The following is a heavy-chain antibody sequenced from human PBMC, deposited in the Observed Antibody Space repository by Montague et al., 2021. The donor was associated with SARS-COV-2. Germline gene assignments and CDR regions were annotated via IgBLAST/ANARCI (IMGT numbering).Heavy chain of an antibody. J-gene: IGHJ4*02. CDR3: ARGTGISSGWFDY. CDR1: GLTFSSYA. V-gene: IGHV3-30-3*01. D-gene: IGHD6-19*01. Sequence: SLRLSCAASGLTFSSYAMHWVRQAPGKGLEWVTVTSYDGSNKYYXDSVKGRFTISRDNSKNTLYLQMNSLRAEDTAVYYCARGTGISSGWFDYWGQGTLVTVSS. CDR2: TSYDGSNK.